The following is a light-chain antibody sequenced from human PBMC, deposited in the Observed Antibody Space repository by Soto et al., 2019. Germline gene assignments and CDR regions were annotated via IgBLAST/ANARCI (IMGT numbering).Light chain of an antibody. V-gene: IGLV1-44*01. CDR1: NSNIGSNT. CDR3: AAWDDSLDGVV. CDR2: SNN. Sequence: QSVLTQPPSASGTPGQRVTISCSGSNSNIGSNTVNWYQQLPGTAPKLLIYSNNQRPSGVPDRFSGSKSGTSASLAISGLQSEDEAYYYCAAWDDSLDGVVFGGGTKLTVL. J-gene: IGLJ2*01.